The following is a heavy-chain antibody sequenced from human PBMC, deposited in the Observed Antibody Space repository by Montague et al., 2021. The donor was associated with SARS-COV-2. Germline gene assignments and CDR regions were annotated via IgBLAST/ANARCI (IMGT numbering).Heavy chain of an antibody. J-gene: IGHJ5*02. CDR3: ARDPICGSGSYNYFDP. Sequence: QSGAEVKKPGESLKISCKASGYSFPTYWIGWVRQMPGKGLEWMRAIYPRDSDTRYSPSFQGQVTISVDKSISTAYLQWSSLKASDTAMYYCARDPICGSGSYNYFDPWGQGTLVTVSS. CDR2: IYPRDSDT. V-gene: IGHV5-51*03. CDR1: GYSFPTYW. D-gene: IGHD3-10*01.